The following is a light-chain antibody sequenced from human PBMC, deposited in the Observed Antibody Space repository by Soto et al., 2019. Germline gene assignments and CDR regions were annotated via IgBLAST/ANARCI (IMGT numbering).Light chain of an antibody. J-gene: IGLJ1*01. CDR2: DVS. CDR1: SSDVGGYNY. V-gene: IGLV2-11*01. CDR3: CSYAGSRTYV. Sequence: QSALTQPRSVSGSPGQSVTISCTGTSSDVGGYNYVSWYQQHPGKAPKVMIYDVSERPSGVPDRFSGSKSGNTASLTISGLQAEDEADYYCCSYAGSRTYVLGTGTKLTVL.